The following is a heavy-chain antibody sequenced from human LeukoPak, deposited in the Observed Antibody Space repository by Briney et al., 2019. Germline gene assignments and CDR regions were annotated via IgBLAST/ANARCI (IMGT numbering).Heavy chain of an antibody. D-gene: IGHD3-22*01. CDR2: ISGSGGST. V-gene: IGHV3-23*01. Sequence: GGSLRLSCAASGFTFSSYDMSWVRQAPGKGLEWVSAISGSGGSTYYADSVKGRFTISRDNSKNTLYLQTNSLRAEDTAVYYCAKYYDSSDYRHLDYWGQGTLVTVSS. CDR1: GFTFSSYD. J-gene: IGHJ4*02. CDR3: AKYYDSSDYRHLDY.